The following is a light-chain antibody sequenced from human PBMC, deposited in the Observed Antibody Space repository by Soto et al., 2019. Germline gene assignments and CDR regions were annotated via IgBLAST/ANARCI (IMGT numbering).Light chain of an antibody. CDR3: TSYTSSTNLV. Sequence: QSALTQPASVSGSPGQSITISCTGTGSDVGFYKSVSWYQHHPGRAPKLIIYEVTNRPSGVSSRFSGSRSGNTASLTISGLQAEDEADYYCTSYTSSTNLVFGGGTNLTVL. CDR2: EVT. J-gene: IGLJ2*01. V-gene: IGLV2-14*01. CDR1: GSDVGFYKS.